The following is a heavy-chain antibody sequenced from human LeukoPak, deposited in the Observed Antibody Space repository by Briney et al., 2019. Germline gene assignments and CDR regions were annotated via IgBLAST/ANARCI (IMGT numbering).Heavy chain of an antibody. V-gene: IGHV3-30*03. Sequence: PGRSLRLSCAASGFTFSSYGMHWVRQAPGRGLEWVAVISYDGSNKYYADSVKGRFTISRDNSKNTLFVQMSSLRAEDTAVYYCARGEYYSDTSSYFDYWGQGTLVTVPS. CDR2: ISYDGSNK. J-gene: IGHJ4*02. D-gene: IGHD3-22*01. CDR3: ARGEYYSDTSSYFDY. CDR1: GFTFSSYG.